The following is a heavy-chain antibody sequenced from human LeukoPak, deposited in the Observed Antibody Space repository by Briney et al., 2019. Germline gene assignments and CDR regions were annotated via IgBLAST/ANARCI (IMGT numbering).Heavy chain of an antibody. Sequence: GSLRLSCAASGFTFSSYSMNWIRQPPGKGLEWIGEINHSGSTNYNPSLKSRVTISVDTSKNQFSLKLSSVTAADTAVYYCGGILTGYYYYFDYWGQGTLVTVSS. D-gene: IGHD3-9*01. V-gene: IGHV4-34*08. J-gene: IGHJ4*02. CDR2: INHSGST. CDR1: GFTFSSYS. CDR3: GGILTGYYYYFDY.